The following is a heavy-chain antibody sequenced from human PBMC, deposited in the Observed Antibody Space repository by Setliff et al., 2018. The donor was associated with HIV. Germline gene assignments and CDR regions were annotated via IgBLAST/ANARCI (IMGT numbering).Heavy chain of an antibody. V-gene: IGHV4-61*09. CDR2: IYTSGST. Sequence: SETLSLTCTVSGGSISSGSYYWSWIRQPAGKGLEWIGHIYTSGSTNYNPSLKSRVTISVDTSKNQFSLKLSSVTAADTAVYYCASANWNYLGYWFDPWGQGTLVTVSS. J-gene: IGHJ5*02. CDR1: GGSISSGSYY. CDR3: ASANWNYLGYWFDP. D-gene: IGHD1-7*01.